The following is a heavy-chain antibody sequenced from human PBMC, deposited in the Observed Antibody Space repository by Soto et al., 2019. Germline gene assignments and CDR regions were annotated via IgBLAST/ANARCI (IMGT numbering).Heavy chain of an antibody. CDR2: IYWDDDK. J-gene: IGHJ4*02. V-gene: IGHV2-5*02. D-gene: IGHD4-17*01. Sequence: QITLKESGPTLVKPTQTLTLTCTFSGFSLSTSGVGVGWIRQPPGKALEWLALIYWDDDKRYSPSLKSRLTIAKDPSKNHVLLTMTNMDPVDTATYYCAHRRYGGNHFDFWGQGTLVTVSS. CDR1: GFSLSTSGVG. CDR3: AHRRYGGNHFDF.